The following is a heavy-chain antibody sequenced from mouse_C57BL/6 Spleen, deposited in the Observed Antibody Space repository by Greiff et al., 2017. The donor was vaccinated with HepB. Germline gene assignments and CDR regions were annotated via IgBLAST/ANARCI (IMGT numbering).Heavy chain of an antibody. CDR1: GYTFTDYY. Sequence: EVQLQQSGPVLVKPGASVKMSCKASGYTFTDYYMNWVKQSHGKSLEWIGVINPYNGGTSYNQKFKGKATLTVDKSSSTAYMELNSLTSEDSAVYYCARGAGSSSWFAYWGQGTLVTVSA. CDR3: ARGAGSSSWFAY. CDR2: INPYNGGT. V-gene: IGHV1-19*01. D-gene: IGHD1-1*01. J-gene: IGHJ3*01.